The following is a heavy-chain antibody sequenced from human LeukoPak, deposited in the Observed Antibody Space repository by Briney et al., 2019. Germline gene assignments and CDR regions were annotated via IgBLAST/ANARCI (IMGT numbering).Heavy chain of an antibody. V-gene: IGHV5-51*01. D-gene: IGHD3-22*01. CDR1: GYTFTSYW. Sequence: GESLKISCKGSGYTFTSYWIGWVRQMPGKGLEWMGIIYPGDSDNRYSPSFQGQVTISADKSISTAYLQWSSLKASDTAMYYCARRNGSYDSSGRTTGSDAFDIWGQGTMVTVSS. J-gene: IGHJ3*02. CDR3: ARRNGSYDSSGRTTGSDAFDI. CDR2: IYPGDSDN.